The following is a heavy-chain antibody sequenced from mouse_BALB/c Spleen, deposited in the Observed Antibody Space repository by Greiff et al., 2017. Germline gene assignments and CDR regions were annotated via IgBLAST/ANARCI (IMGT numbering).Heavy chain of an antibody. CDR2: INPYNDGT. CDR1: GYTFTSYV. Sequence: VQLQQSGPELVKPGASVKMSCKASGYTFTSYVMHWVKQKPGQGLEWIGYINPYNDGTKYNEKFKGKATLTSDKSSSTAYMELSSLTSEDSSVYYCARSHYGYDFWFAYWGQGTLVTVSA. J-gene: IGHJ3*01. D-gene: IGHD2-2*01. V-gene: IGHV1-14*01. CDR3: ARSHYGYDFWFAY.